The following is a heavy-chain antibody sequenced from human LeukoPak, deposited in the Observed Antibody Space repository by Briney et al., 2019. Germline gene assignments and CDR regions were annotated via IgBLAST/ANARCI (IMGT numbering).Heavy chain of an antibody. J-gene: IGHJ4*02. D-gene: IGHD3-3*01. CDR3: ARDPVSVGLRINSDF. Sequence: GGSLRLSCAASGFAFSSYAMHWVRQAPGKGLEWVALVSNDGSNKYHADSVKGRFTISGDNSKKTLYLQMNSLRAEDTAVYYCARDPVSVGLRINSDFWGQGTLVTVSS. CDR2: VSNDGSNK. CDR1: GFAFSSYA. V-gene: IGHV3-30-3*01.